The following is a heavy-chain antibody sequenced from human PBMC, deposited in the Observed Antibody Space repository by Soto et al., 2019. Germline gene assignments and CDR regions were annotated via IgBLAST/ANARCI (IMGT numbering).Heavy chain of an antibody. CDR1: GYTFTSYD. D-gene: IGHD3-22*01. CDR2: MNPNSGNT. V-gene: IGHV1-8*01. CDR3: ARVLNYYDSSGYPIAPFGY. J-gene: IGHJ4*02. Sequence: QVQLVQSGAEVKKPGASVKVSCKASGYTFTSYDIYWVRQATGQGLEWMGWMNPNSGNTGYAQKFQGRVTMTRNTSISTDYMELSSLRSEDTAVYYCARVLNYYDSSGYPIAPFGYWGQGTLVTVSS.